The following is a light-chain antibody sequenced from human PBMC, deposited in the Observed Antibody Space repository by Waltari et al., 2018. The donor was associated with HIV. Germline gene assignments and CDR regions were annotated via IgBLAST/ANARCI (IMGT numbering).Light chain of an antibody. J-gene: IGLJ3*02. CDR1: NFGTKS. CDR3: QVWDSTSDWV. Sequence: SYVLTQPPSVSVAPGQTASITCGGDNFGTKSVHWYQQKSGQAPVLVVSDNTDRPSGIPERFSGSNSGNTATLTLNRVEAGDEADYYCQVWDSTSDWVFGGGSKLTVL. CDR2: DNT. V-gene: IGLV3-21*02.